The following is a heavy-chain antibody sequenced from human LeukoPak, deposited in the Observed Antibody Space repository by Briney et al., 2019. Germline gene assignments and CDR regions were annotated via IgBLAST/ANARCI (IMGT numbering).Heavy chain of an antibody. Sequence: GGSLRLSCTASGFAFSSYAMTWVRRAPGKGLEWVSSIWNNGDYTKYVDSVRGRVAISRDRTKNTLYLQMNRLRVDDTAVYYCAKDPNGDYIGAFDVWGQGIMVTVSS. D-gene: IGHD2-8*01. CDR3: AKDPNGDYIGAFDV. CDR2: IWNNGDYT. CDR1: GFAFSSYA. J-gene: IGHJ3*01. V-gene: IGHV3-23*01.